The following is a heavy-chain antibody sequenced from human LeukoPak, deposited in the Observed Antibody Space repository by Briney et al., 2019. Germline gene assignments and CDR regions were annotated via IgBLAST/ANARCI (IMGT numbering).Heavy chain of an antibody. D-gene: IGHD3-22*01. CDR3: ARSPYYYDSSGYCFAFDI. J-gene: IGHJ3*02. V-gene: IGHV3-33*01. Sequence: PGGSLRLSCAAPGFTFSNYGMHWVGQGPGKGLEWVAVIWYDGSNKYYADSVKGRFTISRDNSKNTLYLQMNSLRAEDTAVYYCARSPYYYDSSGYCFAFDIWG. CDR1: GFTFSNYG. CDR2: IWYDGSNK.